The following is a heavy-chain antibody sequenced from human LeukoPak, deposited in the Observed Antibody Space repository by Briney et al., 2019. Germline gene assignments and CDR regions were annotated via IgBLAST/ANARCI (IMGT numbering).Heavy chain of an antibody. Sequence: ASVKVSCKASGYTFSSYNYGISWVRQAPGQGLEWMGWISVYNGNTNYAQKLQGRITMTTDTSTNTAYMELRSPRSDDTAVYYCARVPRDGGIDYWGQGTLVTVSS. D-gene: IGHD4-23*01. V-gene: IGHV1-18*01. CDR1: GYTFSSYNYG. CDR2: ISVYNGNT. J-gene: IGHJ4*02. CDR3: ARVPRDGGIDY.